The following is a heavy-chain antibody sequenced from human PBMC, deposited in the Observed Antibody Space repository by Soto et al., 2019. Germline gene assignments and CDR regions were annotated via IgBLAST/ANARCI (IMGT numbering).Heavy chain of an antibody. V-gene: IGHV3-30*18. J-gene: IGHJ3*02. CDR1: GFTFCSYG. D-gene: IGHD3-22*01. Sequence: ESGGGVVQPGRSLGLSCAASGFTFCSYGMHWVRQAPGKGLEWVAVISYDGSNKYYADSVKGRFTISRDNSKNTLYLQMNSLRAEDTAVYYCAKDYYDSSDHDAFDIWGQGTMVTVSS. CDR3: AKDYYDSSDHDAFDI. CDR2: ISYDGSNK.